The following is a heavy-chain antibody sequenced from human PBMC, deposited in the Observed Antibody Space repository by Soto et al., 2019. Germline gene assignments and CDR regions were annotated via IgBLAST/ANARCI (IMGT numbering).Heavy chain of an antibody. CDR3: ARGPDDSYGDPLFDY. Sequence: SETLSLTCAVFGKSLSGYYWSWIRQPPGKALEWIGEINHSGNTNYNPSLKSRVTISVDTSKNQLFLNLSSVTAADTAVYYCARGPDDSYGDPLFDYWGQGTLVTVSS. J-gene: IGHJ4*02. D-gene: IGHD4-17*01. V-gene: IGHV4-34*01. CDR2: INHSGNT. CDR1: GKSLSGYY.